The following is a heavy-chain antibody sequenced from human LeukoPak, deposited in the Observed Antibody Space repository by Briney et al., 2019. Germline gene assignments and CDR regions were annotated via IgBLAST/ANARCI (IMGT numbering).Heavy chain of an antibody. CDR2: IDHSGST. CDR3: ARQKYVGYYFDY. D-gene: IGHD1-26*01. V-gene: IGHV4-39*01. Sequence: SETLSLTCTVSGGSISSGSYYWSWIRQPPGKGLEWIGEIDHSGSTNYNPSLKSRVTISVDTSKKQFSLKLSSVTAADTAVYYCARQKYVGYYFDYWGQGTLVTVSS. CDR1: GGSISSGSYY. J-gene: IGHJ4*02.